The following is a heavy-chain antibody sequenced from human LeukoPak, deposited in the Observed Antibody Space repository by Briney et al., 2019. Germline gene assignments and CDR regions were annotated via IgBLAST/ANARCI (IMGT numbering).Heavy chain of an antibody. J-gene: IGHJ6*03. CDR2: IYYSGST. Sequence: SETLSLTCTVSGGSISSGSYYWSWIRQPPGKGLEWIGYIYYSGSTNYNPSLKSRVTISVDTSKNQFSLKLSSVTAADTAVYYCARVGGYGSGSYMYMDVWGKGTTVTVSS. V-gene: IGHV4-61*01. CDR3: ARVGGYGSGSYMYMDV. CDR1: GGSISSGSYY. D-gene: IGHD3-10*01.